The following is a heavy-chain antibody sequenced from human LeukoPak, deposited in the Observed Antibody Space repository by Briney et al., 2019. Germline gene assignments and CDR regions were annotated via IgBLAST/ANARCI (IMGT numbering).Heavy chain of an antibody. Sequence: GGSLRLSCAASGFTFSSYWMHWVRQAPGKGLVWVSRINSDGSTTSYADSVKGRFTISRDNAKNTLYLQMNSLGAEDTAVYYCARGGGAWYFDLWGRGTLVTVSS. CDR1: GFTFSSYW. J-gene: IGHJ2*01. D-gene: IGHD3-16*01. V-gene: IGHV3-74*01. CDR2: INSDGSTT. CDR3: ARGGGAWYFDL.